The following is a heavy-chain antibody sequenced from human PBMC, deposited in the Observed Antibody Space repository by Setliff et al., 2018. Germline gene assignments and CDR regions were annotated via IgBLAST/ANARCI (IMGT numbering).Heavy chain of an antibody. D-gene: IGHD2-15*01. Sequence: ASVKVSCKASGYMFKSYGITWMRQAPGQGPEWMGWISPYNDNTNSAEKFQDRITITTDTSASTSYMELRSLRSDDTAVYYCAISSLSICSGGSCPNALDIWGQGTLVTVSS. V-gene: IGHV1-18*01. CDR1: GYMFKSYG. CDR3: AISSLSICSGGSCPNALDI. J-gene: IGHJ3*02. CDR2: ISPYNDNT.